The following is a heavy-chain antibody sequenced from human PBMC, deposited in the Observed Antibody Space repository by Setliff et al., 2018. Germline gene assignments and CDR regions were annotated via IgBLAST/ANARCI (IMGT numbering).Heavy chain of an antibody. Sequence: ASVKVSCKASGYTFTDSALHWVRQAPGQRLEWMGWINAGNGDTKFSQKFQGRVTITRDTSTSTAYMELRSLRSDDTAVYYCARSEGSSWLSSYYYYYGMDVWGQGTTVTVSS. D-gene: IGHD6-13*01. CDR2: INAGNGDT. CDR3: ARSEGSSWLSSYYYYYGMDV. V-gene: IGHV1-3*01. J-gene: IGHJ6*02. CDR1: GYTFTDSA.